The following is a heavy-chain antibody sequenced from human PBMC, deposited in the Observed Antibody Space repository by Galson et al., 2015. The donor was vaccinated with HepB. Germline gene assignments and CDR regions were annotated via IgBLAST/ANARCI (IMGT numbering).Heavy chain of an antibody. V-gene: IGHV3-30-3*01. Sequence: SLRLSCAASGFTFSSYAMHWVRQAPGKGLEWVAVISYDGSNKYYADSVKGRFTISRDNSKTTLYLQMNSLRAEDTAVYYCARAMIVVVILPPFDYWGQGTLVTVSS. J-gene: IGHJ4*02. CDR2: ISYDGSNK. CDR3: ARAMIVVVILPPFDY. D-gene: IGHD3-22*01. CDR1: GFTFSSYA.